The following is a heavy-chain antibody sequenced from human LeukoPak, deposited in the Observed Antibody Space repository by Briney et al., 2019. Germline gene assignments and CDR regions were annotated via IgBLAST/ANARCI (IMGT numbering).Heavy chain of an antibody. J-gene: IGHJ4*02. D-gene: IGHD3-3*01. CDR2: IIPTFGTA. V-gene: IGHV1-69*05. CDR1: GGTFSSYA. Sequence: SVKVSCKASGGTFSSYAISWVRQAPGQGLEWMGGIIPTFGTANYAQKFQGRVTITTDESTSTAYMELSSLRSEDTAVYYCAAEVRFLEWRLFDYWGQGTLVTVSS. CDR3: AAEVRFLEWRLFDY.